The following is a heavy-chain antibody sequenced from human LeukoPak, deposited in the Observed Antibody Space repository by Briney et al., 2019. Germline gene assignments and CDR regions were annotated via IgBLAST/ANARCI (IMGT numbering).Heavy chain of an antibody. CDR3: ARDYDFWSGYLDY. V-gene: IGHV3-7*05. Sequence: QPGRSLRLSCAASGFTFSSYAMHWVRQAPGKGLEWVANIKQDGSEKYYVDSVKGRFSISRDNAKNSLYLQMNSLRAEDTAVYYCARDYDFWSGYLDYWGQGTLVTVSS. J-gene: IGHJ4*02. CDR1: GFTFSSYA. D-gene: IGHD3-3*01. CDR2: IKQDGSEK.